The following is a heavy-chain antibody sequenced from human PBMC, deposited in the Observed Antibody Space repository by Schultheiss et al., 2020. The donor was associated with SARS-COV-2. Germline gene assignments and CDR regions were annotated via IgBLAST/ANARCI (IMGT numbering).Heavy chain of an antibody. CDR3: AKVKEGDYGDYFNRWFDP. J-gene: IGHJ5*02. CDR1: GFTFSSYA. Sequence: GESLKISCAASGFTFSSYAMSWVRQAPGKGLEWVSYISSSGSTIYYADSVKGRFTISRDNAKNSLYLQMNSLRAEDTAVYYCAKVKEGDYGDYFNRWFDPWGQGTLVTVSS. V-gene: IGHV3-48*04. CDR2: ISSSGSTI. D-gene: IGHD4-17*01.